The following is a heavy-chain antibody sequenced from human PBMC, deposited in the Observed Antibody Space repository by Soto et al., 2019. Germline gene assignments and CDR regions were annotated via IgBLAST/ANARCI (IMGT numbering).Heavy chain of an antibody. D-gene: IGHD3-22*01. V-gene: IGHV4-59*12. CDR1: GRSITSYY. CDR3: ASTYDSNGYANEFDS. Sequence: QVVLQESGPGLVKPSETLSLTCSVSGRSITSYYWSWVRQPPGKGLEWIGYSYDNGITSQNPSLKSRVTMSADTSQNQFSLKLTSVTGADTAVYYCASTYDSNGYANEFDSWGQGILVTVTS. CDR2: SYDNGIT. J-gene: IGHJ4*02.